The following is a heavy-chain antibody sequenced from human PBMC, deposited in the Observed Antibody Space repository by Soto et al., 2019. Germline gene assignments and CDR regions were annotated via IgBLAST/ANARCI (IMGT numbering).Heavy chain of an antibody. V-gene: IGHV4-39*01. D-gene: IGHD1-26*01. CDR2: VYFTGST. J-gene: IGHJ4*02. CDR1: GDSISRSSFY. CDR3: ARHVRGGSYFDF. Sequence: SETLSLTCTVSGDSISRSSFYWGWIRQSPGKGLECIGIVYFTGSTNYNPSLKSRVTMSVDRSRNQFSLQLTSLAAADAAVYYCARHVRGGSYFDFWGQGNLVT.